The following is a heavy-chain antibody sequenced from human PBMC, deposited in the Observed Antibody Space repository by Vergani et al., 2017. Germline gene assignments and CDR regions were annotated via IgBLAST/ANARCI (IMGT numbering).Heavy chain of an antibody. Sequence: QVQLQESGPGLVKPSETLSLTCTVSGGSISSHYWSWIRQPPGKGLEWIGYIYYSGSTYYNPSLKSLVTISVDTSKNQFSLKLSSVTAADTAVYYCARSDEDPVVVVASYLGYWGQGTLVTVSS. V-gene: IGHV4-59*11. J-gene: IGHJ4*02. CDR2: IYYSGST. CDR1: GGSISSHY. D-gene: IGHD2-15*01. CDR3: ARSDEDPVVVVASYLGY.